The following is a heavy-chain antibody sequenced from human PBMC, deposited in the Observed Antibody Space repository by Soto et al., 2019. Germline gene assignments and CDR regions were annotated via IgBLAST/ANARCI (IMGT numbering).Heavy chain of an antibody. J-gene: IGHJ5*02. CDR2: ISGGGDTT. Sequence: WGSLRLSCAASGFTFNNFALSWVRQAPGKGLEWVSAISGGGDTTYYADSVKGRFTISRDNSKNMLYLQMNSLRAEDTAVYYWEKAGLDYGAGNWSAPWGKGILVTVPS. V-gene: IGHV3-23*01. D-gene: IGHD4-17*01. CDR1: GFTFNNFA. CDR3: EKAGLDYGAGNWSAP.